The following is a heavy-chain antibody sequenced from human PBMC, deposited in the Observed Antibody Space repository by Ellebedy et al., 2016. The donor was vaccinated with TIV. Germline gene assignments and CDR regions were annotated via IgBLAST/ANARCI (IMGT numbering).Heavy chain of an antibody. CDR1: GFNVSNNY. CDR3: AKARSGGYGLGH. CDR2: LYSGGNR. J-gene: IGHJ5*02. V-gene: IGHV3-53*01. Sequence: GGSLRLXCSVSGFNVSNNYITWVRQAPGKGLEWVSVLYSGGNRYYGDSVKGRFITSRDDFKNTVYLQMDSLRAEDTAVYYCAKARSGGYGLGHWGQGTLVTVSS. D-gene: IGHD6-25*01.